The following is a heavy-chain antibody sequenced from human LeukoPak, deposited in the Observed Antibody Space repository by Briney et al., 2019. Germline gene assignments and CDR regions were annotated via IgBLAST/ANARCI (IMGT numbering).Heavy chain of an antibody. V-gene: IGHV3-23*01. J-gene: IGHJ4*02. CDR2: IRGSGSRT. CDR1: RLTLIRYP. CDR3: AKAHPGGIGGLSLDY. D-gene: IGHD3-22*01. Sequence: PGGSLRLSCSSSRLTLIRYPMSGLDQPPRKGLDGVSAIRGSGSRTYYPAAVKGRFTTSTDYPKTRLSPQMTSMRADDTAVYYCAKAHPGGIGGLSLDYWGPGTLVTVSP.